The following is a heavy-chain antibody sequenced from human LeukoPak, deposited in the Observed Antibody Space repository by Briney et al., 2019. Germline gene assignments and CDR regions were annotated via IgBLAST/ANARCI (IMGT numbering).Heavy chain of an antibody. J-gene: IGHJ6*03. CDR2: INHSGST. CDR3: ARSQTRPRIPEVGIWGDDYYYYYMDV. D-gene: IGHD6-13*01. Sequence: SETLSLTCAVYGGPFSGYYWSWIRQPPGKGLEWIGEINHSGSTNYNPSLKSRVTISVDTSKNQFSLKLSSVTAADTAAYYCARSQTRPRIPEVGIWGDDYYYYYMDVWGKGTTVTISS. V-gene: IGHV4-34*01. CDR1: GGPFSGYY.